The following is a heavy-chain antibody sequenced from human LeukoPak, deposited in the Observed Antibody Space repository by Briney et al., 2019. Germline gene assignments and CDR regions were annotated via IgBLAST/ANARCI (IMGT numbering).Heavy chain of an antibody. V-gene: IGHV4-59*01. J-gene: IGHJ4*02. CDR1: GGSISSYY. CDR3: ARTYCSGGSCHFDY. D-gene: IGHD2-15*01. CDR2: IYNSGST. Sequence: PSETLSLTCIVSGGSISSYYWSWIRQPPGKGLEWIGYIYNSGSTTYNPSLKSRVTISVDTSKNQFSLNLSSVTAADTAVYYCARTYCSGGSCHFDYWGQGTLVTVSS.